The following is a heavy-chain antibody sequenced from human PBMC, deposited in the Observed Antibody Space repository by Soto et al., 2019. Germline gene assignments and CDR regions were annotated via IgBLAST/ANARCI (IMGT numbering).Heavy chain of an antibody. CDR3: AKQLPYGEKFPWFDP. CDR2: IFYTGGA. Sequence: SETLSLTCTVSGGSISDYYWSWIRQPPGKGLEWIGYIFYTGGANYNPSLKSRVTISVDTSKNQFSLKLSSVTAADTAVYYCAKQLPYGEKFPWFDPWGQGTLVTVSS. V-gene: IGHV4-59*08. J-gene: IGHJ5*02. CDR1: GGSISDYY. D-gene: IGHD4-17*01.